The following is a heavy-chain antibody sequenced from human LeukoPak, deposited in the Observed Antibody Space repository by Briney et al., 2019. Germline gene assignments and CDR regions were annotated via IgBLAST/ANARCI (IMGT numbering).Heavy chain of an antibody. J-gene: IGHJ1*01. CDR1: GYSFTSYW. D-gene: IGHD3-22*01. Sequence: GESLKISCKGSGYSFTSYWISWVRQMPGKGLEWMGWIDPSDSYTNYSPSFQGHVTISADKSISTAYLQWSSLKASDTAMYYCARQLIDSSGYTSFQHWGQGTLVTVSS. V-gene: IGHV5-10-1*01. CDR3: ARQLIDSSGYTSFQH. CDR2: IDPSDSYT.